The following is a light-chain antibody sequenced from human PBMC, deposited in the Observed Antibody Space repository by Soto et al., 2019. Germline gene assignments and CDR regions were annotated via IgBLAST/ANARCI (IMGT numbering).Light chain of an antibody. CDR1: SSDVGGYAY. CDR3: TSYASSGSWV. Sequence: QSALTQPASASGSPGQSITISCTGTSSDVGGYAYVSWYQQQPGKAPKLLIYDVNDRPSGVSDRFSGSKSADTASLTISGLQAEDEADYYCTSYASSGSWVFGGGTKLTVL. CDR2: DVN. V-gene: IGLV2-14*03. J-gene: IGLJ3*02.